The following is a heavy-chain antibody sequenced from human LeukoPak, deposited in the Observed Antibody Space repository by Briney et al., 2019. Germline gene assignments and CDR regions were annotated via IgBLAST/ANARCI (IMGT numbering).Heavy chain of an antibody. CDR1: GGSINGGNYY. CDR2: ISPSGST. J-gene: IGHJ4*02. CDR3: ARVSYQEGVDY. V-gene: IGHV4-61*02. Sequence: SQTLSLTCTVSGGSINGGNYYWTWLRQPGGKGLEWIGRISPSGSTNHNPSLTSRVTISVDTSKNQFSLKLNFVTAADTAVYYCARVSYQEGVDYWGQGTLVTVSS. D-gene: IGHD2-2*01.